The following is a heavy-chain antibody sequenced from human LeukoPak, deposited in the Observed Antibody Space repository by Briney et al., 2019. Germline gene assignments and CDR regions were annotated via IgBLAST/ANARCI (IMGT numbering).Heavy chain of an antibody. CDR3: AKAAYCGGDCYPEEYYFDY. Sequence: GGSQRLSCAASGFTFDDYAMHWVRQAPGKGLEWVSLISWDGGSTYYADSVKGRFTISRDNSKNSLYLQMNSLRAEDTALYYCAKAAYCGGDCYPEEYYFDYWGQGTLVTVSS. CDR2: ISWDGGST. J-gene: IGHJ4*02. D-gene: IGHD2-21*02. CDR1: GFTFDDYA. V-gene: IGHV3-43D*04.